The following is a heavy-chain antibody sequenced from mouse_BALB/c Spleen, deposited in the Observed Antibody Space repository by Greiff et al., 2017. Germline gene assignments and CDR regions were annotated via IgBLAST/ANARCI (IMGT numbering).Heavy chain of an antibody. J-gene: IGHJ4*01. V-gene: IGHV1-4*01. CDR3: ARWEITGDAMDY. CDR2: INPSSGYT. CDR1: GYTFTSYT. Sequence: VQLQQSGAELARPGASVMMSCKASGYTFTSYTMHWVKQRPGQGLEWIGYINPSSGYTNYNQKFKDKATLTADKSSSTAYMQLSSLTSEDSAVYYCARWEITGDAMDYWGQGTSVTVSS. D-gene: IGHD2-4*01.